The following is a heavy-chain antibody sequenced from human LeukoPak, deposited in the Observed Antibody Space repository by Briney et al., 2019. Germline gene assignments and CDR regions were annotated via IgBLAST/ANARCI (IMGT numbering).Heavy chain of an antibody. V-gene: IGHV3-30*18. CDR1: GFTFSNYA. J-gene: IGHJ6*02. CDR3: AKDKGIYCSSIDCSPGMDV. Sequence: GGSLRLSCAASGFTFSNYAMHWVRQAPGKGLDWVAFISNDGSNKYYADSVKGRFTISRDNSKNTLSLQMNSLRAKDTAVYYCAKDKGIYCSSIDCSPGMDVWGQGSTVTVSS. CDR2: ISNDGSNK. D-gene: IGHD2-2*01.